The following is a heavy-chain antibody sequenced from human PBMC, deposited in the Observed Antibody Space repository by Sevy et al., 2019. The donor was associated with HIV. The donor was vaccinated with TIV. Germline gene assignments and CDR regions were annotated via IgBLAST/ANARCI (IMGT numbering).Heavy chain of an antibody. CDR3: AKRYCSSTSCPPTNYGMDV. CDR1: GFTFSSYG. CDR2: IRYDGSNK. Sequence: GGSLRLSCAASGFTFSSYGMHWVRQAPGKRLEWVAYIRYDGSNKYYADCVKGRFTISRDNSKNTLYLQMNSLRAEDTAVYYCAKRYCSSTSCPPTNYGMDVWGQGTTVTVSS. J-gene: IGHJ6*02. D-gene: IGHD2-2*01. V-gene: IGHV3-30*02.